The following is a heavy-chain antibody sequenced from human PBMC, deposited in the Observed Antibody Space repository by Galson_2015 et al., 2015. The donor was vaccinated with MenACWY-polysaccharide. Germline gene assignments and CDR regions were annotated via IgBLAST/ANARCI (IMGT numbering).Heavy chain of an antibody. Sequence: SVKVSCKASGYTLTGYYIHWVRQAPGQGLEWMGRINPNSGGTNYAQKFQGRVTMTRDKSISTAQMELSRLRSDDTAFYYCAREGPLYSTCWLGAYDNGMDVWGHGTTVTVSS. J-gene: IGHJ6*02. CDR1: GYTLTGYY. CDR3: AREGPLYSTCWLGAYDNGMDV. V-gene: IGHV1-2*06. D-gene: IGHD6-13*01. CDR2: INPNSGGT.